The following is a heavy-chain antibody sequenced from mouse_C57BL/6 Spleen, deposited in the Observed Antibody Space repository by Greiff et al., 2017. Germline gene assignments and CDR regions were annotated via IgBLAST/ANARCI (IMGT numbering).Heavy chain of an antibody. CDR2: ISSGGSYT. D-gene: IGHD1-1*01. CDR3: ARQTVITTVVSPFAY. Sequence: EVKVVESGGDLVKPGGSLKLSCAASGFTFSSYGMSWVRQTPDKRLEWVATISSGGSYTYYPDSVKGRFTISRDNAKNTLYLQMSSLKSEDTAMYYCARQTVITTVVSPFAYWGQGTLVTVSA. J-gene: IGHJ3*01. V-gene: IGHV5-6*01. CDR1: GFTFSSYG.